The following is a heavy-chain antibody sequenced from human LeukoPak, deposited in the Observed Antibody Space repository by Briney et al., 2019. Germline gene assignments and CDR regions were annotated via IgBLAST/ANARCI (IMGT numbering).Heavy chain of an antibody. V-gene: IGHV4-30-4*08. J-gene: IGHJ4*02. Sequence: SETLSLTCTVSGGSISSGDYYWSWIRQPPGKGLEWIGYIYYNGSTCYSPSLKSRVTISLDTSKNQFSLRLSSVTAADTAVYYCANERSGYYDYWGQGTLVTVSS. CDR2: IYYNGST. D-gene: IGHD3-22*01. CDR1: GGSISSGDYY. CDR3: ANERSGYYDY.